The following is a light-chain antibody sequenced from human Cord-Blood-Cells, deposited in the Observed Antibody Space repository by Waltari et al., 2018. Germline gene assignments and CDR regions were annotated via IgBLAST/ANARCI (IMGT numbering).Light chain of an antibody. CDR2: GAS. Sequence: EIVMTQSPATLSVSPGERATLSCRASQSVSSNLAWYQQKPGQAPRLLIYGASTRATGIPARCIGSVSGTEFTLTISSLQSEDFAVYYCQQYNNWPRMYTFGQGTKLEIK. J-gene: IGKJ2*01. CDR3: QQYNNWPRMYT. V-gene: IGKV3-15*01. CDR1: QSVSSN.